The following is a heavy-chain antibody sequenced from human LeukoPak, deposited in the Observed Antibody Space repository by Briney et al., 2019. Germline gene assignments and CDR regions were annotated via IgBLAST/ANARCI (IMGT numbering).Heavy chain of an antibody. CDR2: ISYDGGDK. D-gene: IGHD6-19*01. Sequence: GGSLRLSCAASGFTFSSHWMSWVRQAPGKGPEWVALISYDGGDKYYVDSVKGRFTISRDNSKNTLYLQMNSLRAEDTAVYYCAKVRYSSGWPEFDYWGQGTLVTVSS. V-gene: IGHV3-30*18. J-gene: IGHJ4*02. CDR3: AKVRYSSGWPEFDY. CDR1: GFTFSSHW.